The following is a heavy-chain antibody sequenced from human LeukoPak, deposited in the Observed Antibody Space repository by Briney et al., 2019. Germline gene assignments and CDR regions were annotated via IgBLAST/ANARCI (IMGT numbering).Heavy chain of an antibody. CDR1: GFTFSGQR. CDR3: AKDGTGYSGV. V-gene: IGHV3-23*01. Sequence: PGGSLRLSCAGPGFTFSGQRMSWLRQAPGKGLEWVSVIGGNSGYSHYTDSVQGRFTISRDNSKNMLYLQMNSLRAEDTAVYYCAKDGTGYSGVWGQGTLVTVSS. D-gene: IGHD5-12*01. CDR2: IGGNSGYS. J-gene: IGHJ4*02.